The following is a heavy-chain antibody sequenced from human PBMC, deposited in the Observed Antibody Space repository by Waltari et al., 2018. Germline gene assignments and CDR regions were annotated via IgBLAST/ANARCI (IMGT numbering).Heavy chain of an antibody. CDR3: ARAYFGSASYPFDS. J-gene: IGHJ4*02. V-gene: IGHV1-8*03. CDR2: MNPSNGNA. CDR1: GYTFRSSD. D-gene: IGHD3-10*01. Sequence: QVQLMQSGAEVKKPGDSVKVSCQASGYTFRSSDINWVRRAAGQGLEWMGWMNPSNGNADYAHKFRGRLTFTRDASMNTAHMELSSLTSDDTAEYFCARAYFGSASYPFDSWGQGALVTVSS.